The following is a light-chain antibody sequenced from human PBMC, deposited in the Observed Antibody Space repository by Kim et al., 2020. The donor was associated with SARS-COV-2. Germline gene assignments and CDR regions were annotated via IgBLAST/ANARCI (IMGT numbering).Light chain of an antibody. J-gene: IGKJ3*01. Sequence: PAARSGRRRQSLVQREGKTYLIWFQKRPDQSPRRLIYKVSVRDSGVQDRFSGSGSGTDFTLKISRVEAEDVGIYYCMQATHWPFTFGPGTKVDIK. CDR2: KVS. CDR1: QSLVQREGKTY. V-gene: IGKV2-30*02. CDR3: MQATHWPFT.